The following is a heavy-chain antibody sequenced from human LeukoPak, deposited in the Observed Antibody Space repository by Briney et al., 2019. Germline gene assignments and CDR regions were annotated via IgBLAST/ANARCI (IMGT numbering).Heavy chain of an antibody. V-gene: IGHV1-2*04. J-gene: IGHJ6*04. CDR1: GYTFTGYY. D-gene: IGHD3-3*01. CDR2: ISPNSGGT. CDR3: ARESGSILGPMDV. Sequence: ASVKVSSKASGYTFTGYYMHWVRQAPGQGLEWMGWISPNSGGTNYAQKFQGWVTMTRDTSISTAYMELSRLRSDDTAVYYCARESGSILGPMDVWGKGTTVTVSS.